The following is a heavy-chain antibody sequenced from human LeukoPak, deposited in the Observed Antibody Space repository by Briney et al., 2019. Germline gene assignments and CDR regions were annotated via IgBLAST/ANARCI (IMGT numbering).Heavy chain of an antibody. CDR1: GGSISSHYY. V-gene: IGHV4-39*01. CDR2: IYYSGST. Sequence: SETLSLTCTVTGGSISSHYYWIWIRQPPGKGLEWIGSIYYSGSTYYNPSLKSRVTISVDTSKNQFSLKLNSLTAAETAVYYCARQYGSGSSYTPVVDLWGQGTLVTVSS. J-gene: IGHJ4*02. D-gene: IGHD3-10*01. CDR3: ARQYGSGSSYTPVVDL.